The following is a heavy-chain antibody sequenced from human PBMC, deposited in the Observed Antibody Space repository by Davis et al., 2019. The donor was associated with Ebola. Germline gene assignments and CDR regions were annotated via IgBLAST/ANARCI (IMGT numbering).Heavy chain of an antibody. CDR3: TDVGAGSDY. Sequence: GESLKPSCAASGFTFSDYRMNWVRQAPGKGLEWVGQIKNKADSYTTQYAASVKGRFSVSRDDSKNSLYLQMNSLKTEDTAIYYCTDVGAGSDYWGQGTLVTVSS. V-gene: IGHV3-72*01. D-gene: IGHD3-16*01. CDR2: IKNKADSYTT. CDR1: GFTFSDYR. J-gene: IGHJ4*02.